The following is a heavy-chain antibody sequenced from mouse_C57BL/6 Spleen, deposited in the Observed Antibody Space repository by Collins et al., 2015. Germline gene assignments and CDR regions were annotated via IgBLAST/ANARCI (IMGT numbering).Heavy chain of an antibody. CDR1: GYTFTNYW. J-gene: IGHJ4*01. V-gene: IGHV1-53*01. D-gene: IGHD2-1*01. CDR3: VRGGYSGNYGAMDY. Sequence: QGQLQQPGTELVKPGASVRLSCKASGYTFTNYWIHWVNQRPGQGLEWIGNINPSNGGSNYNEKFKNMATLTVDKSSSTAYMQLSSLSSEDSAVYYCVRGGYSGNYGAMDYWGQGTSVTVSS. CDR2: INPSNGGS.